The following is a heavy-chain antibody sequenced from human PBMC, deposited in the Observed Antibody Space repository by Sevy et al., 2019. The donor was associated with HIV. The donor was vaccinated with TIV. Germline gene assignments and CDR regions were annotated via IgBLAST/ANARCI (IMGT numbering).Heavy chain of an antibody. D-gene: IGHD5-18*01. CDR2: IYHSGCT. V-gene: IGHV4-39*01. CDR3: ARHSFKHGYRPHYFDY. J-gene: IGHJ4*02. Sequence: SETLSLTCSVSGGSVTRKNYFWAWIRQSPGKGLEWIGSIYHSGCTYHSPSLQSRVGISVDTSRRHFSLKLSSVTATDTAVYYCARHSFKHGYRPHYFDYWSQGTLVTVSS. CDR1: GGSVTRKNYF.